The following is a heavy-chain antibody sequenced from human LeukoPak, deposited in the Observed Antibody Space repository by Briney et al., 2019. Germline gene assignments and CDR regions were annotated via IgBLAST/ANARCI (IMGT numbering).Heavy chain of an antibody. CDR2: LGNSGGRT. Sequence: GGSLRLSCAASGFTFSSYAMSWLRQAPGKGLEWVSTLGNSGGRTYYADSVTGRFTISRDNSKNTLYLQMNSLRAEDTAVYYCARYRGFGDSYDSWGQGTLVTVSS. D-gene: IGHD3-10*01. J-gene: IGHJ4*02. CDR1: GFTFSSYA. V-gene: IGHV3-23*01. CDR3: ARYRGFGDSYDS.